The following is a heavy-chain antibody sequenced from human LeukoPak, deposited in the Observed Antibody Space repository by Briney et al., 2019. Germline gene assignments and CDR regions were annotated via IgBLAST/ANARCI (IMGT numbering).Heavy chain of an antibody. Sequence: GGSLRLSCAASGFTFSSYAMSWVRQAPGKGLEWVSGINWNGGSTGYADSVKGRFTISRDNAKNSLYLQMNSLRAEDTALYYCARDNGSGYSIYWGQGTLVTVSS. J-gene: IGHJ4*02. D-gene: IGHD3-22*01. CDR3: ARDNGSGYSIY. CDR2: INWNGGST. V-gene: IGHV3-20*04. CDR1: GFTFSSYA.